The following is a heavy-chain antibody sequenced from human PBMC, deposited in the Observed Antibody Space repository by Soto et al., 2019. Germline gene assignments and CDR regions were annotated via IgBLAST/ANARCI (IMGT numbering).Heavy chain of an antibody. CDR2: IYYSGST. CDR3: ARDRPQVGATRWFDP. J-gene: IGHJ5*02. D-gene: IGHD1-26*01. Sequence: SETLSLTCTVSGGSVSSCSYYWSWIRQPPGKGLEWIGYIYYSGSTNYNPSLKSRVTISVDTSKNQFSLKLSSVTAADTAVYYCARDRPQVGATRWFDPWGQGTLVTVSS. CDR1: GGSVSSCSYY. V-gene: IGHV4-61*01.